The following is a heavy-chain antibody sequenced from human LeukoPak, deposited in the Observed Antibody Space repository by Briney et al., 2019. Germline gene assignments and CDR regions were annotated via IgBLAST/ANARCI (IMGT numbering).Heavy chain of an antibody. CDR2: INDSGSV. V-gene: IGHV4-34*01. J-gene: IGHJ4*02. CDR3: ARARETEAIDS. CDR1: GGSFSGYD. Sequence: PSETLSLTCAVYGGSFSGYDWTWIRQPPGKGLEWIGEINDSGSVNYNPSLKSRVTISVDTSKNQFSLRMTSVAAADTAIYYCARARETEAIDSWGQGNLVTVSS.